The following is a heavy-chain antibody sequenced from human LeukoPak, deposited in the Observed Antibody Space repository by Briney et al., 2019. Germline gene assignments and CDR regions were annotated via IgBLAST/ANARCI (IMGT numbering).Heavy chain of an antibody. D-gene: IGHD5-12*01. V-gene: IGHV3-74*01. J-gene: IGHJ4*02. Sequence: GGSLRLSCAGSGFTFSRYWMSWVRQAPGKGLVWVSRINSDGSSTIYADSVKGRFTISRDNAKNTLYLQMDSLRAEDTAVYYCARWATGHLDYWGQGTLVTVSS. CDR3: ARWATGHLDY. CDR1: GFTFSRYW. CDR2: INSDGSST.